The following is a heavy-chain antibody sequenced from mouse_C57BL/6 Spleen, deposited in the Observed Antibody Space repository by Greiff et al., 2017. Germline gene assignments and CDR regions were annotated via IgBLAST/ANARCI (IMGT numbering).Heavy chain of an antibody. CDR3: ARNPDYYSNYGWFAY. V-gene: IGHV2-9-1*01. J-gene: IGHJ3*01. CDR1: GFSLTSYA. Sequence: VQLQQSGPGLVAPSQSLSITCTVSGFSLTSYAISWVRQPPGKGLEWLGVIWTGGGTNYNSALKSRLSISKDNSKSQVFLKMNSLQTDDTARYYCARNPDYYSNYGWFAYWGQGTLVTVSA. D-gene: IGHD2-5*01. CDR2: IWTGGGT.